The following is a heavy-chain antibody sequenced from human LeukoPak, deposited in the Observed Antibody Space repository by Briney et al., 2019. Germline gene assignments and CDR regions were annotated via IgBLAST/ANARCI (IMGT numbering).Heavy chain of an antibody. CDR3: ATIHQGPGPDS. D-gene: IGHD5-24*01. J-gene: IGHJ4*02. Sequence: PGGSLRLSCAVSGFTFSNYALHWVRQAPGKGLEWVTFIRIDGINTYYADSVRGRFTISRDNSKNTLFLQMNSLRPEDTAVYFCATIHQGPGPDSWGQGTLVTVSS. CDR1: GFTFSNYA. CDR2: IRIDGINT. V-gene: IGHV3-30*02.